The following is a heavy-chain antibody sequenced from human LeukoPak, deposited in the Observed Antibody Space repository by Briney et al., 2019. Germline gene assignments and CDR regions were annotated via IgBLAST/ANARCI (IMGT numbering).Heavy chain of an antibody. J-gene: IGHJ4*02. D-gene: IGHD3-9*01. Sequence: GGSLRLSCAASGFTFSSYGMHWVRQAPGKGLEWVAVISYDGSNKYYADSVKGRFTISRDNSKNTLYLQMNSLRAEDTAVYYCAKALQYYDILTGYYSVDYWGQGTLVTVSS. CDR1: GFTFSSYG. V-gene: IGHV3-30*18. CDR2: ISYDGSNK. CDR3: AKALQYYDILTGYYSVDY.